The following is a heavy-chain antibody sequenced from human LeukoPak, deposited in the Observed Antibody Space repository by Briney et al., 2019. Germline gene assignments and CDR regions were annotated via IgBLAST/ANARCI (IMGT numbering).Heavy chain of an antibody. Sequence: GGSLRLSCAASGFTFDDYAMHWVRQAPGKGLEWVSGISWNSGSIGCADSVKGRFTISRGNAKNSLYLQMNSLRAEDTALYYCAPDIAVVIDWGQGTLVTVSS. D-gene: IGHD3-22*01. V-gene: IGHV3-9*01. CDR1: GFTFDDYA. J-gene: IGHJ4*02. CDR2: ISWNSGSI. CDR3: APDIAVVID.